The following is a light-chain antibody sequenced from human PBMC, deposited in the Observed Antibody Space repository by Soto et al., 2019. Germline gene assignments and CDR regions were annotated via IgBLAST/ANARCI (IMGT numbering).Light chain of an antibody. Sequence: EIVLTQSPATLSLSPGERATLSCRASQSVSSYLAWYQQKPGQAPRLLIYDASTRATGIPARFSGSGSATDFTPLIISLQPADFSVYYCRQRSNWPPYTFGQGTKLEIK. CDR3: RQRSNWPPYT. CDR1: QSVSSY. CDR2: DAS. V-gene: IGKV3-11*01. J-gene: IGKJ2*01.